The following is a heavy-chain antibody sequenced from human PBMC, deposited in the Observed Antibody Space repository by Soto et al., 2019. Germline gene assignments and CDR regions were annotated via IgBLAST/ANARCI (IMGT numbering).Heavy chain of an antibody. V-gene: IGHV3-48*03. J-gene: IGHJ4*02. CDR2: ISSSGSTI. CDR1: GFTFSSYE. D-gene: IGHD3-9*01. CDR3: ARAGLRYFDWSMRYFDY. Sequence: GGSLRLSCAASGFTFSSYEMNWVRQAPGKGLEWVSYISSSGSTIYYADSVKGRFTISRDNAKNSLYLQMNSLRDEDTAVYYCARAGLRYFDWSMRYFDYWGQGTLVTVSS.